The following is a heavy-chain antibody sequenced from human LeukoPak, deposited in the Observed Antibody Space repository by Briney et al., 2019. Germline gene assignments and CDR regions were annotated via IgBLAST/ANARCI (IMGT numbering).Heavy chain of an antibody. J-gene: IGHJ3*02. Sequence: PSETLSLTCTVSSGSISSYYWSWIRQPPGKGLEWIGYIYYSGSTNYNPSLKSRVTISVDTSKNQFSLKLSSVTAADTAVYYCARSSIYGDYGAFDIWGQGTMVTVSS. CDR3: ARSSIYGDYGAFDI. D-gene: IGHD4-17*01. CDR2: IYYSGST. V-gene: IGHV4-59*01. CDR1: SGSISSYY.